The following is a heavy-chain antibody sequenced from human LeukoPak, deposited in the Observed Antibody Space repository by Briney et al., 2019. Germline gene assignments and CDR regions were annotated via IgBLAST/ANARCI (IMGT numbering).Heavy chain of an antibody. V-gene: IGHV1-18*01. Sequence: GASVKVSCKASGYTFTSYGISWVRQAPGQGLEWMGWISAYNGNTNYAQKLQGRVTMTTDTSTSTAYMELRSLRSDDTAVYYCARWRRYFDWLFSDYYYYYYMDVWGKGTTVTISS. CDR2: ISAYNGNT. J-gene: IGHJ6*03. CDR3: ARWRRYFDWLFSDYYYYYYMDV. D-gene: IGHD3-9*01. CDR1: GYTFTSYG.